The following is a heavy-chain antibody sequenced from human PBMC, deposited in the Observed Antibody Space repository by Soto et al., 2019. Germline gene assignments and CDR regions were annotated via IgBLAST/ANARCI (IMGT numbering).Heavy chain of an antibody. V-gene: IGHV3-74*01. Sequence: GGSLRLSCAVSGFTFSAYWMHWVRQVPGKGLTWVSRISDDGSTATYADSVEGRFVISRDNAKNSLYLEMNTLRADDSGLYYCARGPRVSSTGTGAHWGRGTLVTVSS. CDR1: GFTFSAYW. J-gene: IGHJ4*02. D-gene: IGHD1-1*01. CDR2: ISDDGSTA. CDR3: ARGPRVSSTGTGAH.